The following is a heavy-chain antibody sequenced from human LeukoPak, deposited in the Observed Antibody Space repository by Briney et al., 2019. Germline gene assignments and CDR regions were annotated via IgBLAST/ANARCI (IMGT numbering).Heavy chain of an antibody. CDR2: ISGSDSST. CDR3: AKRSVSGYYGLDY. Sequence: PGGSLTPSCAASGFTFSSSAMSWVRQAPGKGLEWVSSISGSDSSTHYADSVKGRFTISRDNSKNTLYLQMNSLRADDTAVYYCAKRSVSGYYGLDYWGQGTLVTVSS. CDR1: GFTFSSSA. D-gene: IGHD3-22*01. V-gene: IGHV3-23*01. J-gene: IGHJ4*02.